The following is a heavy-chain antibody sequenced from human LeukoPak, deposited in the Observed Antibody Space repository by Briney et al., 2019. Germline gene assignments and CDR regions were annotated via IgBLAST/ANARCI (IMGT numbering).Heavy chain of an antibody. CDR3: VRGDLDH. D-gene: IGHD1-1*01. J-gene: IGHJ4*02. CDR2: INHDGRET. CDR1: FEW. V-gene: IGHV3-7*03. Sequence: GGSLRLSCRDSFEWMSWVRQAPGKGLEWVATINHDGRETYYVDSVRGRLTIFRDNAKNSMCLQMTSLRAEDTAVYFCVRGDLDHWGQGTLITVSS.